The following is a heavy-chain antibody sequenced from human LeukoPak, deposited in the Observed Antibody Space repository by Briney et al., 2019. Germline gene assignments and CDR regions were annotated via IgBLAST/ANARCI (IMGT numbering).Heavy chain of an antibody. J-gene: IGHJ5*02. Sequence: SETLSLTCAVYGGSFSGYYWSWIRQPPGKGLEWIGEINHSGSTNYNPSLKSRVTISVDTSKNQFSLKLSSVTAADTAVYYCARAVDDYGPPEDGGSWFDPWGQGTLVTVSS. CDR1: GGSFSGYY. CDR2: INHSGST. CDR3: ARAVDDYGPPEDGGSWFDP. V-gene: IGHV4-34*01. D-gene: IGHD4-17*01.